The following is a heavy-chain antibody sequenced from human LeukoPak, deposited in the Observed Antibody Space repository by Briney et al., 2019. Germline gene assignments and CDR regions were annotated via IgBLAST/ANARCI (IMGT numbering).Heavy chain of an antibody. CDR2: INHSGST. Sequence: SETPSLTCAVYGGSFSGYYWSWIRQPPGKGLEWIGEINHSGSTNYNPSLKSRVTISVDTSKNQFSLKLSSVTAADTAVFYCARGYSSIRGWFDPWGQGTPVTVSS. CDR3: ARGYSSIRGWFDP. V-gene: IGHV4-34*01. J-gene: IGHJ5*02. D-gene: IGHD6-13*01. CDR1: GGSFSGYY.